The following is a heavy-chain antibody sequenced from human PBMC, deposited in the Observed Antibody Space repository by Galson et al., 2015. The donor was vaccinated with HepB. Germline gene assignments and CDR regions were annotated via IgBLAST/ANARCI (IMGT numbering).Heavy chain of an antibody. CDR2: VSHDGSIK. V-gene: IGHV3-30-3*01. Sequence: SLRLSCAPSGFTFSCYTIHWVRQAPDKGLEWVAVVSHDGSIKKYADSVKGRFTISRDNSKNTLFLQMNSLTTEDTAVYYCARELTIFGVVIVRYDAFDIWGQGTMVTVSS. D-gene: IGHD3-3*01. J-gene: IGHJ3*02. CDR1: GFTFSCYT. CDR3: ARELTIFGVVIVRYDAFDI.